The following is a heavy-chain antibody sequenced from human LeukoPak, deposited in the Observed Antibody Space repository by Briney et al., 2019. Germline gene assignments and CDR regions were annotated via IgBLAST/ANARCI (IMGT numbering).Heavy chain of an antibody. J-gene: IGHJ3*02. V-gene: IGHV3-23*01. D-gene: IGHD3-9*01. Sequence: PGGSLRLSCAASGFTFSSYAMSWVRQAPGKGLEWVSAISGSGGSTYYADSVKGRFTISRDNSKNTLYLQMNSLRAEDTAVYYCAKYYPRYYDILPDAFDIWGQGTMVTGSS. CDR1: GFTFSSYA. CDR3: AKYYPRYYDILPDAFDI. CDR2: ISGSGGST.